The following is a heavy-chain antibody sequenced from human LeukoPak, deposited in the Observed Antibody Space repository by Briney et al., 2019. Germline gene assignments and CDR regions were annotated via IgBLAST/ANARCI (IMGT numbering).Heavy chain of an antibody. CDR2: ISISSNYI. CDR1: GFTFSRYS. CDR3: AKEVYYYDSSGYYGY. Sequence: GGSLRLSCAASGFTFSRYSMNWVRQAPGKGLEWVSSISISSNYIYYTDSVKGRCTISRDNSKNTLYLQMNSLRAEDTAVYYCAKEVYYYDSSGYYGYWGQGTLVTVSS. J-gene: IGHJ4*02. D-gene: IGHD3-22*01. V-gene: IGHV3-21*04.